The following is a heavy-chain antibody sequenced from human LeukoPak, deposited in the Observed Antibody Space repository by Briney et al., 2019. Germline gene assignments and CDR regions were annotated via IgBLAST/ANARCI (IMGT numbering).Heavy chain of an antibody. J-gene: IGHJ3*01. D-gene: IGHD6-6*01. CDR2: INHGGDT. CDR3: ARHEFGSSSAAFDS. Sequence: SETLSLTCAVHGGSFSGSCWSWIRRPPGKGLEYIGEINHGGDTTYNPSLKSRVTVSLDASKSQFFLNMISVTAADTAMYYCARHEFGSSSAAFDSWGQGTMVIVSS. CDR1: GGSFSGSC. V-gene: IGHV4-34*01.